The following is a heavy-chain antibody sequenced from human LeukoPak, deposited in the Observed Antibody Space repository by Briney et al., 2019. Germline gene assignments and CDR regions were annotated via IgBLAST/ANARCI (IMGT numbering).Heavy chain of an antibody. D-gene: IGHD2-21*02. CDR3: ARVPALRVVTTPTYFDF. CDR2: ITNSGVGT. CDR1: GFTFSSYA. Sequence: GGSLRLSCAASGFTFSSYAMTWVRQAPGKGLDWVSAITNSGVGTYYADSVRGRFTISRDNSKDTLYLQMNSLRAEDTAVYYCARVPALRVVTTPTYFDFWGQGTLVTVSS. J-gene: IGHJ4*02. V-gene: IGHV3-23*01.